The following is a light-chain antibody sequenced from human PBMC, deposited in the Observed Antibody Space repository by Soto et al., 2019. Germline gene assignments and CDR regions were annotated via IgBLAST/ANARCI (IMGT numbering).Light chain of an antibody. CDR1: SNDVGGYNY. CDR2: KVS. V-gene: IGLV2-14*01. Sequence: QSVLTQPASVSGSPGQSITISCTGSSNDVGGYNYVSCYQQHPGQAPKLIIYKVSDRPSGVSPRFSGSKSGNTASLTIAGLQVEDEADYFCTSYTSTIPYVFGSGTKLTVL. J-gene: IGLJ1*01. CDR3: TSYTSTIPYV.